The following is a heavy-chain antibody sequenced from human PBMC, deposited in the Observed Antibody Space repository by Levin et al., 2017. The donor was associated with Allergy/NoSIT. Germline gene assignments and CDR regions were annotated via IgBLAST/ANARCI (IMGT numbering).Heavy chain of an antibody. CDR1: GGSFSGYY. D-gene: IGHD6-13*01. V-gene: IGHV4-34*01. CDR2: INHSGST. Sequence: SQTLSLTCAVYGGSFSGYYWSWIRQPPGKGLEWIGEINHSGSTNYNPSLKSRVTISVDTSKNQFSLKVSSVTAADTAVYYCARGSSWYGLGYWGQGTLVTVSS. CDR3: ARGSSWYGLGY. J-gene: IGHJ4*02.